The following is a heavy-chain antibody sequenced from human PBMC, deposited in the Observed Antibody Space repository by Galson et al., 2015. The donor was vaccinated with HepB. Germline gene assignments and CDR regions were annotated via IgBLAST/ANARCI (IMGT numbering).Heavy chain of an antibody. CDR2: INAGNGNT. D-gene: IGHD1-26*01. J-gene: IGHJ3*02. Sequence: SVKVSCKASGYTFTSYAMHWVRQAPGQRLEWMGWINAGNGNTKYSQKFQGRVTITRDTSASTAYMELGSLRSEDTAVYYCARIVGAPAYAFDIWGQGTMVTVSS. V-gene: IGHV1-3*01. CDR1: GYTFTSYA. CDR3: ARIVGAPAYAFDI.